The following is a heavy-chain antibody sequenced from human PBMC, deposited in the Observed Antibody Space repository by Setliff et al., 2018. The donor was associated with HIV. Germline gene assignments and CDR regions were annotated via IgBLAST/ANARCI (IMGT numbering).Heavy chain of an antibody. CDR1: GGSLSGYH. Sequence: SETLSLTCTVSGGSLSGYHWSWIRQSPEKGLEWIGEINYSGSTKYDPSLKSRVTMSVDTSKNQFSLKLNSVTAADTAVYYCARYVAYDEDDFDIWGQGTMVTVSS. D-gene: IGHD3-16*01. CDR2: INYSGST. J-gene: IGHJ3*02. V-gene: IGHV4-34*01. CDR3: ARYVAYDEDDFDI.